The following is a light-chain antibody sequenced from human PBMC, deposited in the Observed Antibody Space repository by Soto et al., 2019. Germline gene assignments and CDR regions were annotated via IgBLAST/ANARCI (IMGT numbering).Light chain of an antibody. Sequence: EIVMTQSPATLSVSPGERAALSCGASETILSNLAWYQRKPGRAPRLLIYGASNRATGIPARFSGSGSGTEFTLTISSLQSEDFAVYYCQQYNNWTMTFGQGTRLEIK. CDR2: GAS. J-gene: IGKJ5*01. V-gene: IGKV3-15*01. CDR1: ETILSN. CDR3: QQYNNWTMT.